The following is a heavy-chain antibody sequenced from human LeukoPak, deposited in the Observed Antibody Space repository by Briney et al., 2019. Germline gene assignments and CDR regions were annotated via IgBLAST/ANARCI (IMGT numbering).Heavy chain of an antibody. J-gene: IGHJ4*02. CDR3: ARYCNGVTCYSGYDY. CDR2: ISYDGNSI. CDR1: GFTFSNYG. D-gene: IGHD2-15*01. V-gene: IGHV3-30*03. Sequence: GGSLRLSCAASGFTFSNYGMHWVRQAPGKGLEWVAVISYDGNSIHYADSMKGRFTISRDNSKSTLYLQVSSLRVEDTAVYFCARYCNGVTCYSGYDYWGQGTLVTVSS.